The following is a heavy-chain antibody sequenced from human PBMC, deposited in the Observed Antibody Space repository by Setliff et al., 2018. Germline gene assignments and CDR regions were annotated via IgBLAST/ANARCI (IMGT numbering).Heavy chain of an antibody. V-gene: IGHV4-4*07. CDR3: ARVDFTMIQGVLGL. D-gene: IGHD3-10*01. Sequence: LSLTCTVSGASISDFHWTWIRQPAGKELEWIGRVSASGSTTYNPSLQSRVTISVDMSKNQFSMKLTSVTAADTAVYYCARVDFTMIQGVLGLWGQGTQVTVSS. CDR2: VSASGST. CDR1: GASISDFH. J-gene: IGHJ1*01.